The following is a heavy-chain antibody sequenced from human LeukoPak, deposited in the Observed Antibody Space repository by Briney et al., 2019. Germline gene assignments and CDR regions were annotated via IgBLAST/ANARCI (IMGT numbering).Heavy chain of an antibody. Sequence: ASQTLSLTCTVSGGSISSGDYYWSWIRQPPGKGLEWIGYIYYSGSTYYNPSLKSRVTISVDTSKNQFSLKLGSVTAADTAVYYCARVRYYDSSGVDYWGQGTLVTVSS. J-gene: IGHJ4*02. CDR2: IYYSGST. D-gene: IGHD3-22*01. CDR3: ARVRYYDSSGVDY. V-gene: IGHV4-30-4*08. CDR1: GGSISSGDYY.